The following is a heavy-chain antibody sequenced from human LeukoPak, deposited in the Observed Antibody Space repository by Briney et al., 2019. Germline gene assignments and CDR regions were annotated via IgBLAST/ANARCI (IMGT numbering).Heavy chain of an antibody. CDR2: IITYNGNT. CDR3: ARDLTDHYYGRDYYYYMDV. D-gene: IGHD3-10*01. V-gene: IGHV1-18*01. CDR1: GYTFTNYG. J-gene: IGHJ6*03. Sequence: ASVTLSCKASGYTFTNYGISWVRQAPGQGLEWMGYIITYNGNTNYAQKLQGRVTMTTDTSTSTAYMELRSLRSDDTAVYYCARDLTDHYYGRDYYYYMDVWGKGTTVTISS.